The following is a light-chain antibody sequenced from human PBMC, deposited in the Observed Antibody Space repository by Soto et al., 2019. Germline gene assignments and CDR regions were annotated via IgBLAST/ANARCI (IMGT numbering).Light chain of an antibody. CDR3: QQLQSYPFT. CDR1: QVITSS. Sequence: DIQLTQSPSFLSASLGDRVTITCRASQVITSSLAWYQQKPGEAPNVLIYETSTLQSGVPSRFSGSGSGTESTLTISSLQPEDFATYYCQQLQSYPFTFGPGTKVDIK. J-gene: IGKJ3*01. CDR2: ETS. V-gene: IGKV1-9*01.